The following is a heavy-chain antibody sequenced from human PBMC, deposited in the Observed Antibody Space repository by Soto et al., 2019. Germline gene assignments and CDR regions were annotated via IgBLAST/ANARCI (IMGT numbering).Heavy chain of an antibody. V-gene: IGHV3-21*01. J-gene: IGHJ4*02. Sequence: GGSLRLSCAASGFTFSSYSMNWVRQAPGKGLEWVSSISSSSSYIYYADSVKGRFTISRDNAKNSLYLQMNSLRAEDTAVYYCASNYDILTGYYISYWGQGTLVTVSS. CDR2: ISSSSSYI. CDR3: ASNYDILTGYYISY. D-gene: IGHD3-9*01. CDR1: GFTFSSYS.